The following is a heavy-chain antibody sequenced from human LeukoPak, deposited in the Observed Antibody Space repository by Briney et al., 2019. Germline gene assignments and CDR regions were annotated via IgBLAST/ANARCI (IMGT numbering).Heavy chain of an antibody. CDR2: FDPEDGET. Sequence: ASVKVSCKVSGYTLTELSMHWVRQAPGKGLEWMGGFDPEDGETIYAQKFQGRVTMTEDTSTDTAYMELSSLRSEDAAMYYCARARRAYCGGDCYYYWGQGTLVTVSS. D-gene: IGHD2-21*01. J-gene: IGHJ4*02. CDR3: ARARRAYCGGDCYYY. CDR1: GYTLTELS. V-gene: IGHV1-24*01.